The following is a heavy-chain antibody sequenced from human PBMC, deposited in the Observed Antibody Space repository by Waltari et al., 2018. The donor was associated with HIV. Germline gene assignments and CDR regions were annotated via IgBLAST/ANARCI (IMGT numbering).Heavy chain of an antibody. CDR3: SRDPLEVVSAAR. V-gene: IGHV3-48*02. CDR1: GFTFSSYS. J-gene: IGHJ4*02. D-gene: IGHD2-15*01. Sequence: EAQLVESGGGLVQPGGSLRLSCAASGFTFSSYSMSWVRQAPGKGLEWVSYISRRGTSIHYADSVKGRFTTSRDIAKNSVFLQMHSLRDEDTAVYYCSRDPLEVVSAARWGQGTLVTVSS. CDR2: ISRRGTSI.